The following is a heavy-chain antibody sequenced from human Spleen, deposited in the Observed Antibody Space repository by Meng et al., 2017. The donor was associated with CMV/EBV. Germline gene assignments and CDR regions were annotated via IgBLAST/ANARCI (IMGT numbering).Heavy chain of an antibody. D-gene: IGHD6-6*01. J-gene: IGHJ5*02. CDR1: GGSISSSNW. V-gene: IGHV4-4*02. CDR3: ARDMGYSSSWFDP. CDR2: IYHSGST. Sequence: AVCGGSISSSNWWSWVRQPPGKGREWIGEIYHSGSTNYNPSLKSRVTISVDKSKNQFSLKLSSVTAADTAVYYCARDMGYSSSWFDPWGQGTLVTVSS.